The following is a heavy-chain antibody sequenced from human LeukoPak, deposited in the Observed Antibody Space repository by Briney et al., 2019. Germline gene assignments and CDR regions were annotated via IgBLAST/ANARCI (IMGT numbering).Heavy chain of an antibody. CDR3: TTVNYDSSGYYYPLHYFDY. D-gene: IGHD3-22*01. J-gene: IGHJ4*02. CDR2: TRNKANSYTT. CDR1: GFTFSDHY. Sequence: PGGSLRLSCAASGFTFSDHYMDWVRQAPGKGLEWVGRTRNKANSYTTEYAASVKGRFTISRDDSKNTLYLQMNSLKTEDTAVYYCTTVNYDSSGYYYPLHYFDYWGQGTLVTVSS. V-gene: IGHV3-72*01.